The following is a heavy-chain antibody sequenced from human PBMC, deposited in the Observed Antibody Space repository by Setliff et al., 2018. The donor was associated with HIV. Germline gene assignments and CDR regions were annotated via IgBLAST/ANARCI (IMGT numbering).Heavy chain of an antibody. D-gene: IGHD6-13*01. CDR1: GDSIKSSTYH. CDR2: IAYSGST. J-gene: IGHJ4*02. CDR3: ARGGYGSSWYVGGEYYFDY. V-gene: IGHV4-39*07. Sequence: PSETLSLTCNVSGDSIKSSTYHWGWIRQSSGKGLEWIGSIAYSGSTYYNPSLKSRVTISVDTSKNQFSLKLSSVTAADTAVYYCARGGYGSSWYVGGEYYFDYWGQGTLVTVS.